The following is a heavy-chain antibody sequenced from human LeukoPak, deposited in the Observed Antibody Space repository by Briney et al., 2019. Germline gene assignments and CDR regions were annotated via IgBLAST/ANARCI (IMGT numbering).Heavy chain of an antibody. CDR1: GFTFEDYT. D-gene: IGHD3-22*01. CDR3: VKDLSYESSGHVLEY. J-gene: IGHJ4*02. Sequence: GGSLRLSCVASGFTFEDYTMHWVRQAPGKTLEWVSLISWDGTTYYTDSPEGRFTLSRDNSKNSLYLQMDTLRSEDTAFYYCVKDLSYESSGHVLEYWGQGTLVTVSS. V-gene: IGHV3-43*01. CDR2: ISWDGTT.